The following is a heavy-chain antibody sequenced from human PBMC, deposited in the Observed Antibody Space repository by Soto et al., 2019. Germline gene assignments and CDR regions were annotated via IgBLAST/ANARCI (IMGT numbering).Heavy chain of an antibody. CDR3: ARVRYCSSTSCSRLGMDV. J-gene: IGHJ6*02. V-gene: IGHV4-34*01. Sequence: PSETLSLTCAVYGGSFSGYYWSWIRQPPGKGLEWIGEINHSGSTNYNPSLKSRVTISVDTSKNQFSLKLSSVTAADTAVYYCARVRYCSSTSCSRLGMDVWGQGTTVTVSS. D-gene: IGHD2-2*01. CDR2: INHSGST. CDR1: GGSFSGYY.